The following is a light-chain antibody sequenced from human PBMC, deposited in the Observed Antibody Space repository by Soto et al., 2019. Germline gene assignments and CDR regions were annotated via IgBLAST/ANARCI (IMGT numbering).Light chain of an antibody. CDR3: QQCYMGWT. CDR2: DAS. J-gene: IGKJ1*01. V-gene: IGKV1-5*01. CDR1: QSIGRF. Sequence: DIQMTLSPSTLSAYVGDRVTITCRASQSIGRFLAWYQHQPGKAPKLLIYDASTLESGVPSRFSGTGSGTEFTFSITSLQPEDFGTYYCQQCYMGWTFGQGTMV.